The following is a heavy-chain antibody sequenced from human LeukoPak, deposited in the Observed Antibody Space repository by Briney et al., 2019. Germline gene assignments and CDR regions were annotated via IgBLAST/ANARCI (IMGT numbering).Heavy chain of an antibody. D-gene: IGHD3-16*01. CDR2: IKQDGSEK. CDR3: ARELGGAITFGGVNPFDY. J-gene: IGHJ4*02. CDR1: GFTFSSYW. Sequence: PGGSLRLSCAASGFTFSSYWMSWVRQAPGKGLEWVANIKQDGSEKYYVDPVKGRFTISRDNAKNSLYLQMNSLRAEDTAVYYCARELGGAITFGGVNPFDYWGQGTLVTVSS. V-gene: IGHV3-7*01.